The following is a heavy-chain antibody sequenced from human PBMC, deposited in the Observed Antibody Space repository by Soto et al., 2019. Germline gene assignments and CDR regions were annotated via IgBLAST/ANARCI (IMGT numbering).Heavy chain of an antibody. CDR2: ISYSGVST. D-gene: IGHD5-12*01. CDR1: GFTFSSYA. CDR3: AITRGHTPYAIDF. J-gene: IGHJ4*02. Sequence: PGGSLRLSCAASGFTFSSYAMTWVRQAPGKGLEWVSAISYSGVSTYYADSVKGRFTISRDSSENTLSLQMNSLRVDDTAVYYCAITRGHTPYAIDFRGQAPLVTLSS. V-gene: IGHV3-23*01.